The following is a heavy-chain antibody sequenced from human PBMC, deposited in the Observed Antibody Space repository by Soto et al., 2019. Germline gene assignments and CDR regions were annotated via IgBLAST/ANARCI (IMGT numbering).Heavy chain of an antibody. CDR3: ARDRGIAAAGEFDY. CDR2: INPNSGGT. V-gene: IGHV1-2*02. J-gene: IGHJ4*02. D-gene: IGHD6-13*01. CDR1: GYTFTGYY. Sequence: ASVKVSCKASGYTFTGYYMHWLRQAPGQGLEWMGWINPNSGGTNYAQKFQGRVTMTRDTSISTAYMELSRLRSDGTAVYYCARDRGIAAAGEFDYWGQGTLVTVSS.